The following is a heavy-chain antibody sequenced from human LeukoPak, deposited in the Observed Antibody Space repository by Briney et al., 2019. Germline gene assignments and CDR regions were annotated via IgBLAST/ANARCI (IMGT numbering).Heavy chain of an antibody. V-gene: IGHV1-2*02. CDR2: INPNSGGT. CDR1: GYTFTGYY. CDR3: AGVNGDYGPDYYYMDV. J-gene: IGHJ6*03. Sequence: ASVKVSCKASGYTFTGYYMHWVRQAPGQGLEWMGWINPNSGGTNYAQKFQGRVTMTRDTSISTAYMELSRLRSDDTAVYYCAGVNGDYGPDYYYMDVWGKGTTVTISS. D-gene: IGHD4-17*01.